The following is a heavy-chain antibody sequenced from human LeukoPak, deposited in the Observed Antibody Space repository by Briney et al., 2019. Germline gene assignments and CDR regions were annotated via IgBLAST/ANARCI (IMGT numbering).Heavy chain of an antibody. V-gene: IGHV4-4*07. Sequence: SETLSLTCTVSGGSISSYYWSWIRQPAGKGLEWIGRIYTSGSTNYNPSLKSRVTMSVDTSKNQFSLKLSSVTAADTAVYYCARDNYGRGYYDSSGYYYDAWFDPWGQGTLVTVSS. D-gene: IGHD3-22*01. CDR1: GGSISSYY. CDR3: ARDNYGRGYYDSSGYYYDAWFDP. CDR2: IYTSGST. J-gene: IGHJ5*02.